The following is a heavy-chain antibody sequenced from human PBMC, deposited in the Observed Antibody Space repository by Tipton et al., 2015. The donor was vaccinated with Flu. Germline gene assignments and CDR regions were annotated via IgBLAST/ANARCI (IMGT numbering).Heavy chain of an antibody. Sequence: LRLSCSVSGDSVSNFYWSWIRQPPGRGLEWIGYVHHSGRTNYNPPLTSRLTISLDTPKNQFSLRLTSVTAADAAVYYCARLQGLYYLDLPDYYYHSMDVWGQGTTVTVSS. D-gene: IGHD3-3*01. CDR1: GDSVSNFY. V-gene: IGHV4-59*08. J-gene: IGHJ6*02. CDR3: ARLQGLYYLDLPDYYYHSMDV. CDR2: VHHSGRT.